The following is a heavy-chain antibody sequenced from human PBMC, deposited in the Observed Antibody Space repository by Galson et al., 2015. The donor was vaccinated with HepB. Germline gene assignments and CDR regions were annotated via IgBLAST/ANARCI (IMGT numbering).Heavy chain of an antibody. Sequence: SVKVSCKASGYSFTNYAMNWVRQAPGQGLEWMGWINTNTGNPTYAQGFTGRFVFSLDTSVSTAYLQISSLKAEDTAVYYCARAPEGIFGVVQGPYYYYMDVWGKGTTVTVSS. V-gene: IGHV7-4-1*02. J-gene: IGHJ6*03. CDR1: GYSFTNYA. CDR3: ARAPEGIFGVVQGPYYYYMDV. CDR2: INTNTGNP. D-gene: IGHD3-3*01.